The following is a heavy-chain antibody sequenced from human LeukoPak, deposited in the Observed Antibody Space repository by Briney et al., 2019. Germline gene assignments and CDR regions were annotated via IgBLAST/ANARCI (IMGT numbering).Heavy chain of an antibody. Sequence: SETLSLTCTVSGGSISSYYWGWIRQPPGKGLEWIGSIFHSGSTYYNPSLKSRVTISVDTSKNQFSLKLSSVTAADTAVYYCAGLSSGWNAYFDYWGQGTLVTVSS. J-gene: IGHJ4*02. CDR2: IFHSGST. CDR1: GGSISSYY. V-gene: IGHV4-38-2*02. D-gene: IGHD6-19*01. CDR3: AGLSSGWNAYFDY.